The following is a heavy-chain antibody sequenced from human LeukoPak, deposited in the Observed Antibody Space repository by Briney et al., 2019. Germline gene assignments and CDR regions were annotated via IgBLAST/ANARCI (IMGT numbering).Heavy chain of an antibody. CDR1: GYTLTELS. V-gene: IGHV1-24*01. J-gene: IGHJ5*02. CDR2: FDPEDGET. D-gene: IGHD1-7*01. Sequence: GASVKVSCKVSGYTLTELSMHWVRQAPGKGLEWMGGFDPEDGETIYAQKFQGRVTMTEDTSTDTAYMELSSLRSEDTAVYYCATDGRTWNYGYNWFDPWGQGTLVTVSS. CDR3: ATDGRTWNYGYNWFDP.